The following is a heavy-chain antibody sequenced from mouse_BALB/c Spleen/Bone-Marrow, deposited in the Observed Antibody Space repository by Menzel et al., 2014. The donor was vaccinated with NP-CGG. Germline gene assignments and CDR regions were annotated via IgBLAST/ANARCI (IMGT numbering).Heavy chain of an antibody. CDR3: TRVGSTMITTDTY. V-gene: IGHV1S22*01. CDR1: GYTFTSYW. CDR2: IYPGSGST. J-gene: IGHJ3*01. D-gene: IGHD2-4*01. Sequence: LQQPGSELVRPGASVKLSCKASGYTFTSYWMHWVKQRPGQGLEWIGNIYPGSGSTNYDEKFKSKATQTVDTSSSTAYRQLSSLTCEDSAVYYCTRVGSTMITTDTYWGQGTLVTVSA.